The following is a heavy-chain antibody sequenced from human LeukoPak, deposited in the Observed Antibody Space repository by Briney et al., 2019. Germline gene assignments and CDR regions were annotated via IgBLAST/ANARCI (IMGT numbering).Heavy chain of an antibody. CDR2: INHSGST. D-gene: IGHD3-22*01. Sequence: SETLSLTCAVYGGSFSGYYWSWIRQPPGKGLEWIGEINHSGSTNYNPSLKSRVTISVDTSKNQFSLKLSSVTAADMAVYYCARAAHTYYYDSSGYYHRAFDIWGQGTMVTVSS. CDR1: GGSFSGYY. J-gene: IGHJ3*02. V-gene: IGHV4-34*01. CDR3: ARAAHTYYYDSSGYYHRAFDI.